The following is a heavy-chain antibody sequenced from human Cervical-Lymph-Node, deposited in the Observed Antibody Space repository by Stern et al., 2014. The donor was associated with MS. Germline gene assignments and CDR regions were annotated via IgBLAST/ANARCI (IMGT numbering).Heavy chain of an antibody. CDR2: IYPGDSET. V-gene: IGHV5-51*01. Sequence: EVQLVESGAELIRPGESLKISCKGPGFKFSIYWIAWVRQIPGKGLEWVGIIYPGDSETRYSPSFQGQGTMSAARSTRTAYLQWSSLNASDTAMYFCARQTTAWASDVWGQGTLVTVSS. CDR3: ARQTTAWASDV. CDR1: GFKFSIYW. J-gene: IGHJ4*02. D-gene: IGHD1-14*01.